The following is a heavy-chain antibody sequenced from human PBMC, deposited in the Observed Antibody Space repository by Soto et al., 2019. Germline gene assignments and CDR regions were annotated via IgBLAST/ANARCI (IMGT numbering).Heavy chain of an antibody. J-gene: IGHJ4*02. CDR1: GFTITNYA. CDR2: FTSPGVT. CDR3: AKREASPGSYFD. D-gene: IGHD1-26*01. V-gene: IGHV3-23*01. Sequence: EVQLLESGGGLVQPGGSLRLSCEASGFTITNYAMTWLRQAPGQGLEWVSTFTSPGVTYYADSVKGRFTISRDNSKKTLFLQMNSLRAEDTAVYYCAKREASPGSYFDWGQGTLVTVSP.